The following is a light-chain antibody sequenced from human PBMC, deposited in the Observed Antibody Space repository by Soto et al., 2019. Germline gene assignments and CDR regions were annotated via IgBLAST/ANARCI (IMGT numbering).Light chain of an antibody. V-gene: IGKV1-5*01. CDR1: QSISSW. CDR3: QQYNSYWT. J-gene: IGKJ1*01. CDR2: DAS. Sequence: DIQMTQSPSTLSASVGDRVTITCRASQSISSWLAWYQQKPGKAPKLLIYDASSLESGVPSRFSGSGSGTEFTLTISSLPPDDFATYYCQQYNSYWTLGQGPKVDIK.